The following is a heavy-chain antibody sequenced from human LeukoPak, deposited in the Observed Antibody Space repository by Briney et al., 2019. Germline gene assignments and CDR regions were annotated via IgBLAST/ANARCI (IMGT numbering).Heavy chain of an antibody. J-gene: IGHJ4*02. CDR1: GDSISSSSYY. D-gene: IGHD5-12*01. Sequence: ASETLSLTCTVSGDSISSSSYYWGWIRQPPGKGLEWIGSIYYSGSTNYNPSLKSRVTISVDTSKNQFSLKLSSVTAADTAVYYCARHTHDYRGVDYWGQGTLVTVSS. V-gene: IGHV4-39*01. CDR3: ARHTHDYRGVDY. CDR2: IYYSGST.